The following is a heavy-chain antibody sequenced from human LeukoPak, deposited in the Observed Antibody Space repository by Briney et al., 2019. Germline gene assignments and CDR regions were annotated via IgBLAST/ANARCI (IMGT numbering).Heavy chain of an antibody. CDR3: ATESMNIFDY. CDR1: GGSISRSSYY. V-gene: IGHV4-39*07. Sequence: SETLSLTCTVSGGSISRSSYYWGWIRQPPGKGLEWIGSIYYSGSTYYNPSLKSRVTISVDTSKNQFSLKLSSVTAADTAVYYCATESMNIFDYWGQGTLVTVSS. D-gene: IGHD2/OR15-2a*01. CDR2: IYYSGST. J-gene: IGHJ4*02.